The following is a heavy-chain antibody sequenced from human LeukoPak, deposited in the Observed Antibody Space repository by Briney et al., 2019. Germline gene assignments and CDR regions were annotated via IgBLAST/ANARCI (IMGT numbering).Heavy chain of an antibody. V-gene: IGHV3-23*01. CDR1: GFTFSSYG. D-gene: IGHD3-10*01. CDR3: AKDRFMSKRYYGSGSYLPFDP. CDR2: ISGSGGST. J-gene: IGHJ5*02. Sequence: GGSLRLSCAASGFTFSSYGMSWVRQAPGKGREWVSAISGSGGSTYYADSVKGRFTISRDNSKNPLYLQMNSLRAEDTAVYYCAKDRFMSKRYYGSGSYLPFDPWGQGTLVPVSS.